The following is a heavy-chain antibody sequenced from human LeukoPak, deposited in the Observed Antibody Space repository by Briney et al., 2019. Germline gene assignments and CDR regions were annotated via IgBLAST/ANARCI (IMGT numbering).Heavy chain of an antibody. CDR1: GFTFSSYA. V-gene: IGHV3-23*01. CDR2: ISGSGGST. D-gene: IGHD4-11*01. CDR3: AKDPTVTVIPIDY. Sequence: QTGGSLRLSCAASGFTFSSYAMSWVRQAPGKGLEWVSAISGSGGSTYYADSVKGRFTISRDNSKNTLYLQMNSLRAEDTAVYYCAKDPTVTVIPIDYWGQGTLVTVSS. J-gene: IGHJ4*02.